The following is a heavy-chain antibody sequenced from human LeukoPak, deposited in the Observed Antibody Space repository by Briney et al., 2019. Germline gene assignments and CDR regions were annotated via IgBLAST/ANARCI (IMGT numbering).Heavy chain of an antibody. Sequence: GGSLRLSCAASGFTFTSHAMHWVRQAPGKGLEWVAVVSFDGTTKYYADSVKGRFTFSRDNSKNTLSLQMNSLRMEDTAVYYCARARGITTGGLDYWGQGTLVTVSS. V-gene: IGHV3-30*01. D-gene: IGHD1-14*01. CDR3: ARARGITTGGLDY. CDR2: VSFDGTTK. J-gene: IGHJ4*02. CDR1: GFTFTSHA.